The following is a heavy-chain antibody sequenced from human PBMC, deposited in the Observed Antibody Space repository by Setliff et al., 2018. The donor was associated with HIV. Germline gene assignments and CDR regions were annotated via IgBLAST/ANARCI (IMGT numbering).Heavy chain of an antibody. Sequence: PSETLSLTCTASGGSISSSNWWSWARQPPGKGLEWIGEIYHSGSTNYNPSLKSRVTISLDRSKTQFSLKLSSVTAADTAVYYCARSPLYSGYERYYFDYWGQGTLVTVSS. V-gene: IGHV4-4*02. CDR2: IYHSGST. CDR1: GGSISSSNW. J-gene: IGHJ4*02. CDR3: ARSPLYSGYERYYFDY. D-gene: IGHD5-12*01.